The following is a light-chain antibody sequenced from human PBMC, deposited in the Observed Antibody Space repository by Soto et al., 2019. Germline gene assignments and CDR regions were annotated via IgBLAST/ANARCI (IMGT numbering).Light chain of an antibody. Sequence: DIVMTQSPDSLAVSLGERATINCKSSQSVFYSSKNKNYLAWYQQKPGQPPKLLIYWASTREFGVPDRFSGSESGTDFTLTISSLQAEDVAVYYCQQHYSSLTFGGGIKVEIK. V-gene: IGKV4-1*01. CDR3: QQHYSSLT. CDR1: QSVFYSSKNKNY. CDR2: WAS. J-gene: IGKJ4*01.